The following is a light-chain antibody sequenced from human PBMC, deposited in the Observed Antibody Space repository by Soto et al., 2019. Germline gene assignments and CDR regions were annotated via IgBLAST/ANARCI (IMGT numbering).Light chain of an antibody. J-gene: IGKJ4*01. CDR1: QSIHSGH. Sequence: ENVLTQSPDTLSLSPGGRATLSCRASQSIHSGHLAWYQQKPGQAPRLLIYGVSSRATGIPDRFSGSGSGTDFALTISRLEPEDFATYYCQHYQRYPPSFGGGTKLEIK. CDR3: QHYQRYPPS. CDR2: GVS. V-gene: IGKV3-20*01.